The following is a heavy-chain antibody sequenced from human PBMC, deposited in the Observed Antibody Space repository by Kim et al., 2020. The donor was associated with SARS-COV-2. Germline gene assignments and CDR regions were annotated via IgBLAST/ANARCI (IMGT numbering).Heavy chain of an antibody. CDR1: GYSFTSYW. CDR2: IDPSDSYT. CDR3: ARRVPSVQQLVRGRGGWFDP. Sequence: GESLKISCKGSGYSFTSYWISWVRQMPGKGLEWMGRIDPSDSYTNYSPSFQGHVTISADKSISTAYLQWSSLKASDTAMYYCARRVPSVQQLVRGRGGWFDPWGQGTLVTVSS. V-gene: IGHV5-10-1*01. J-gene: IGHJ5*02. D-gene: IGHD6-13*01.